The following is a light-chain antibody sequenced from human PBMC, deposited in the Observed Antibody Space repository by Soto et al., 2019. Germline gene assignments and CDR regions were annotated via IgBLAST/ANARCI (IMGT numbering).Light chain of an antibody. CDR2: AAS. J-gene: IGKJ1*01. CDR3: QQSYSTPRT. V-gene: IGKV1-39*01. CDR1: QTIAGY. Sequence: DIQMTQSPSSLSASVGDRVTITCRASQTIAGYLNWYQQKPGKAPKLLIYAASTFQSGVPSRVSGSGSGTDFTLTISSLQPEDFATYYCQQSYSTPRTFGQGTKVEIK.